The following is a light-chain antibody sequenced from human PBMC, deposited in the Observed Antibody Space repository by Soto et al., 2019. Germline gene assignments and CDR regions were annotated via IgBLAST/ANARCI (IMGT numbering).Light chain of an antibody. CDR2: GAS. J-gene: IGKJ2*01. CDR1: QSVSSNS. V-gene: IGKV3-20*01. Sequence: EIVLTQSPGTLSLSPGERATLSCRASQSVSSNSLVWYQQKPGQAPRLLIYGASSRATGIPDRFSGGGSGTDFTLTISRLESEDFAVYYCQQFVFPEYIFGQGTKLEIK. CDR3: QQFVFPEYI.